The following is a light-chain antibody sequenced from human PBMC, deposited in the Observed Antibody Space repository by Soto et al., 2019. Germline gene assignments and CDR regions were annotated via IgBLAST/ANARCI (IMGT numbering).Light chain of an antibody. CDR2: DAS. J-gene: IGKJ4*01. CDR1: QSVSTY. V-gene: IGKV3-11*01. CDR3: QQRSNWPQLT. Sequence: EIVLTQSPATLSLSPGERANLSCRASQSVSTYLAWYQQKPGQAPRLLIYDASNTATGIPARFSGSGSGTDFTLTISSLEPEDFAVYYCQQRSNWPQLTFGGGTKVEIK.